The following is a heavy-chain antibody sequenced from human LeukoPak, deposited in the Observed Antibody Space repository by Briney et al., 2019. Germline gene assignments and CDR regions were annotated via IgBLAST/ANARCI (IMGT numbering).Heavy chain of an antibody. Sequence: SGGSLRLSCAASGFTLSSYGMHWVRQAPGKGLEWLAFIRYDGSNKYYADSVKGRFTISRDNSKNTLYLQMNSLRAEDTAVYYCARHSSNWSNFDYWGQGTLVTVSS. D-gene: IGHD6-13*01. V-gene: IGHV3-30*02. J-gene: IGHJ4*02. CDR3: ARHSSNWSNFDY. CDR1: GFTLSSYG. CDR2: IRYDGSNK.